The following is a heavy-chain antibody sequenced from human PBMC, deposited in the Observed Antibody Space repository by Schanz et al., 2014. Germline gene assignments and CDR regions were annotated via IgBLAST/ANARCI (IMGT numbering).Heavy chain of an antibody. V-gene: IGHV3-11*01. CDR3: ARDMTAMGESGIYYFGMDV. Sequence: VQLVESGGALVQPGGSLRLSCAASGFTFSDYYMTWIRQAPGKGLEWVSYISNSGTTINYADSVKGRFTISRDNAKSALYLQMNSLRVDDPAVYYCARDMTAMGESGIYYFGMDVWGQGTTATVSS. CDR1: GFTFSDYY. J-gene: IGHJ6*02. D-gene: IGHD2-21*02. CDR2: ISNSGTTI.